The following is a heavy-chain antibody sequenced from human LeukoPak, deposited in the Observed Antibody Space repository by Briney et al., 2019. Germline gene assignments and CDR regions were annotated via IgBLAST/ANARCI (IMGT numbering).Heavy chain of an antibody. CDR2: ISGSGGST. CDR3: AKTLRYFDCPPEGDY. J-gene: IGHJ4*02. CDR1: GFTFSSYA. D-gene: IGHD3-9*01. V-gene: IGHV3-23*01. Sequence: PGGSLRLSCAASGFTFSSYAMSWVRQAPGKGLEWVSAISGSGGSTYYADSVKGRFTISRDNSNNTLYLQMNSMRAEETAVYYCAKTLRYFDCPPEGDYWGQGTLVTVSS.